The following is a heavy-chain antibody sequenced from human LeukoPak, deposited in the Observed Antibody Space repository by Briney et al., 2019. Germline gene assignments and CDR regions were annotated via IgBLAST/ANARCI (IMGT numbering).Heavy chain of an antibody. CDR2: IYSGGST. CDR1: GFTVSSNY. V-gene: IGHV3-53*01. Sequence: GRSLRLSCAASGFTVSSNYMSWVRQAPGKGLEWVSVIYSGGSTYYADSVKGRFTISRDNSKNTLYLQMISLRAEDTVVYYCARLFRPLSWFDPWGQGTLVTVSS. J-gene: IGHJ5*02. CDR3: ARLFRPLSWFDP.